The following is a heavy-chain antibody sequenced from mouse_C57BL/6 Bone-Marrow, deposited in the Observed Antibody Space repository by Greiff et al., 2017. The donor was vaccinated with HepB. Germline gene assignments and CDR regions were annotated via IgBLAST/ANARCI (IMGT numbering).Heavy chain of an antibody. CDR2: IYWDDDK. Sequence: QVTLNVSGPGILQSSQTLSLTCSFSGFSLSTSGMGVSWIRQPSGKGLEWLAHIYWDDDKRYNPSLKSRLTISKETSRNQVFLKITSVDTADTATYYCARRALLYHWFAYWGQGTLVTVSA. J-gene: IGHJ3*01. D-gene: IGHD2-1*01. CDR1: GFSLSTSGMG. CDR3: ARRALLYHWFAY. V-gene: IGHV8-12*01.